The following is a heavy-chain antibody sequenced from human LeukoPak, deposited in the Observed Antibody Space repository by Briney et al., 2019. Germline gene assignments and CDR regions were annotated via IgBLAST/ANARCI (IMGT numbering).Heavy chain of an antibody. J-gene: IGHJ6*02. CDR2: ISSSSSYI. V-gene: IGHV3-21*01. Sequence: GRSLRLSCAASGFTFSSYSMNWVRQAPGKGLEWVSSISSSSSYIYYADSVKGRFTISRDNARNSLYLQMNSLRAEDTAVYYCARDRIAAAGHYYYYGMDVWGQGTTVTVSS. CDR3: ARDRIAAAGHYYYYGMDV. D-gene: IGHD6-13*01. CDR1: GFTFSSYS.